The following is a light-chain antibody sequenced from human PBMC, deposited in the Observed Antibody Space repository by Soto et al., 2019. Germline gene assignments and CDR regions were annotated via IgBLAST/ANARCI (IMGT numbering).Light chain of an antibody. J-gene: IGKJ1*01. V-gene: IGKV3-15*01. CDR1: QSVSSY. Sequence: EIVMTQSPATLSASPGERATLSCRASQSVSSYLAWFQQKPGQAPRLLIYDASTRATGIPVRFSGSGSGTEFTLTISSLQPEDFGVYYCQQNKDWPGTFGQGTKVEIK. CDR3: QQNKDWPGT. CDR2: DAS.